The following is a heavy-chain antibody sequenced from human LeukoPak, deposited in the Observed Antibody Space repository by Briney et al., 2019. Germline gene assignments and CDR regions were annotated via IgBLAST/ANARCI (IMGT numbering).Heavy chain of an antibody. CDR3: ARDEYYDFWSGYYTLFDY. J-gene: IGHJ4*02. CDR1: GGSISSYY. V-gene: IGHV4-4*07. D-gene: IGHD3-3*01. CDR2: IYTSGSI. Sequence: SGTLSLTCTVSGGSISSYYWSWIRQPAGKGLEWIGRIYTSGSINYNPSLKSRVTMSVDTSKNQFSLKLSSVTAADTAVYYCARDEYYDFWSGYYTLFDYWGQGTLVTVSS.